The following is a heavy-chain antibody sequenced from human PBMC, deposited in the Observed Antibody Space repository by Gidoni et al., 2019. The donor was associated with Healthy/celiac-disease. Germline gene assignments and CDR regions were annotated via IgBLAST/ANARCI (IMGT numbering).Heavy chain of an antibody. CDR1: GGSFVGYY. D-gene: IGHD3-10*01. CDR3: ARRSGSYYKGGAFDI. J-gene: IGHJ3*02. CDR2: INHSGRT. V-gene: IGHV4-34*01. Sequence: QVQLQQWGAGLLKPSETLSLTCAVYGGSFVGYYWSWIRQPTGKGLGWIGEINHSGRTNYNPSSKSRVTISVDTSKNQFSLKLSSVTAADTAVYYCARRSGSYYKGGAFDIWGQGTMVTVSS.